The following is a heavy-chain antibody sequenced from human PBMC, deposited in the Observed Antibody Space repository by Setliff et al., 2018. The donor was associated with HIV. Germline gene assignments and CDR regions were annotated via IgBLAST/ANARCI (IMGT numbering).Heavy chain of an antibody. Sequence: SVKVSCKASGGSFRNYAINWVRQAPGQGLEWMGGIIPLLGTPNYAHKFQGRVTITADKYSSTVYMELSSLRYEDSAVFYCARDRSGIAVAAPDAFDVWGQGTMVTVSS. CDR1: GGSFRNYA. D-gene: IGHD6-19*01. CDR3: ARDRSGIAVAAPDAFDV. V-gene: IGHV1-69*06. CDR2: IIPLLGTP. J-gene: IGHJ3*01.